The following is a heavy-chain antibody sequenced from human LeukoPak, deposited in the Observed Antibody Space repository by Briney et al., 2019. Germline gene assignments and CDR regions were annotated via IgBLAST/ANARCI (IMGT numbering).Heavy chain of an antibody. CDR3: ASTYGDSTLSPFDY. CDR2: INPNSGGT. Sequence: ASVKVSCKASGYTFTGYYMHWVRQAPGQGLEWMGWINPNSGGTNYAQKLQGRVTMTRDTSISTAYMELSRLRSDDTAVYYCASTYGDSTLSPFDYWGQGTLVTVSS. J-gene: IGHJ4*02. V-gene: IGHV1-2*02. CDR1: GYTFTGYY. D-gene: IGHD4-17*01.